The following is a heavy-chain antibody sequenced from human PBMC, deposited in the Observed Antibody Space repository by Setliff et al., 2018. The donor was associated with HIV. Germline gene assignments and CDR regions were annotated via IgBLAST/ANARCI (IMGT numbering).Heavy chain of an antibody. D-gene: IGHD3-10*01. CDR2: ISTYNGQR. V-gene: IGHV1-18*01. CDR3: AREGVREPPSNTLYYGMDV. J-gene: IGHJ6*02. Sequence: VKVSCKSSGYTFSQYGISWVRQAPGQGLEWMGWISTYNGQRNYAQKVQGRVTFTTDSSTSTAYMELRSLRSDDTAVYYCAREGVREPPSNTLYYGMDVWGQGTTVTVSS. CDR1: GYTFSQYG.